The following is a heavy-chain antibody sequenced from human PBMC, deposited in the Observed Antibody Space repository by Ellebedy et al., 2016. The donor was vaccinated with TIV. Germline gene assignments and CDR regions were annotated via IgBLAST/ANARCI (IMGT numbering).Heavy chain of an antibody. CDR3: AKNGAYCLDF. Sequence: MPSETLSLTCAVSGDSITNSHWWSRVRQPPGKGLEWIGEIYQGEISTYNPSLESRVTISVDKSKNHLSLRLNSVTAADTAVYYCAKNGAYCLDFWGQGTLVTVSS. J-gene: IGHJ4*02. V-gene: IGHV4-4*02. D-gene: IGHD4-17*01. CDR2: IYQGEIS. CDR1: GDSITNSHW.